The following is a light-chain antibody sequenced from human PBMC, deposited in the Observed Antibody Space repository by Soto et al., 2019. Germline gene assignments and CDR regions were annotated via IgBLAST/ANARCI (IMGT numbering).Light chain of an antibody. J-gene: IGKJ5*01. CDR3: QQRSNWPIT. Sequence: IGLTQCPATLTLSPGERATLSCRTSQSVSSYFAWYQQKPGRAPRLLIYDASNRATGIPARFIGSGSGTDFTLTISSLEPEDFAVYYCQQRSNWPITFGQGTRLEIK. CDR1: QSVSSY. V-gene: IGKV3-11*01. CDR2: DAS.